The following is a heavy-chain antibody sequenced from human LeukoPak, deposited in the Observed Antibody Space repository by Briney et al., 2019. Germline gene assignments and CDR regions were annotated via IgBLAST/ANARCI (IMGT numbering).Heavy chain of an antibody. CDR2: IGTAGDT. CDR3: ARRESHADAFDI. Sequence: GGSLRLSCAASGFTFSSYDMHWVRQATGKGLEWVSAIGTAGDTYYPGSVKGRFTISRENAKNSLCLQMNSLRAGDTAVYYCARRESHADAFDIWGQGTMVTVSS. CDR1: GFTFSSYD. J-gene: IGHJ3*02. V-gene: IGHV3-13*01.